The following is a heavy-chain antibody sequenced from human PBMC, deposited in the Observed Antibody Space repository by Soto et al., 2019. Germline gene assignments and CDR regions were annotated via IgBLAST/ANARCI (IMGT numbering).Heavy chain of an antibody. V-gene: IGHV4-4*02. Sequence: QVQLQESGPGLVKPSGTLSLTCAVSGGSISSSNWWSWVRQPPGKGLEGIGEIYHSGSTNYHPSLKSRVTISVDKSKNQFSLKLSSVTAADTALYYCARRSTDYYDSSGYYISYFDYWGQGTLVTVSS. CDR3: ARRSTDYYDSSGYYISYFDY. D-gene: IGHD3-22*01. J-gene: IGHJ4*02. CDR1: GGSISSSNW. CDR2: IYHSGST.